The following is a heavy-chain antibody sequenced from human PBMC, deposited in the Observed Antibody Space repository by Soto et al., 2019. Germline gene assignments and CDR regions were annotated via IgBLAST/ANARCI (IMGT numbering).Heavy chain of an antibody. CDR2: IYPDNSNI. V-gene: IGHV5-51*01. Sequence: PGESLKICCKGSGYRFSDYWIAWVRQMPGKGLEWMGIIYPDNSNIRNSPSFEGQVTISADKSISTAHLQWSSLKASDSAMYYCARFGGAALSYNWFDSWGQGTLVIVSS. CDR3: ARFGGAALSYNWFDS. D-gene: IGHD3-16*01. CDR1: GYRFSDYW. J-gene: IGHJ5*01.